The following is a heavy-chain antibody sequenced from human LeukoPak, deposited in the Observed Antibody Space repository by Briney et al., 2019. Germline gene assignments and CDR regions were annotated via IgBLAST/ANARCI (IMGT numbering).Heavy chain of an antibody. CDR2: IYHSGST. CDR1: GGPISSSNW. Sequence: SETLSLTCAVSGGPISSSNWWSWVRQPPGKGLEWIGEIYHSGSTNYNPSLKSRVTISVDKSRNQFSLKLSSVTAADTAVYYCARGGIGTYGDYEVDYWGQGTLVTVSS. CDR3: ARGGIGTYGDYEVDY. J-gene: IGHJ4*02. V-gene: IGHV4-4*02. D-gene: IGHD4-17*01.